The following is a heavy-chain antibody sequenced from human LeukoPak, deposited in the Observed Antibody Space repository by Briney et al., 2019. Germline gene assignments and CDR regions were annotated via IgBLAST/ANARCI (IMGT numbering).Heavy chain of an antibody. J-gene: IGHJ6*03. Sequence: SETLSLTCTVSGGSISSYYWSWIRQPPGKGLEWIGYIYYSGSTNYNPSLKSRVTISVDTSKNQFSLKLSSVTAADTAVYYCARAPSYYDSSGYYRYCYMDVWGKGTTVTVSS. CDR2: IYYSGST. CDR1: GGSISSYY. CDR3: ARAPSYYDSSGYYRYCYMDV. V-gene: IGHV4-59*01. D-gene: IGHD3-22*01.